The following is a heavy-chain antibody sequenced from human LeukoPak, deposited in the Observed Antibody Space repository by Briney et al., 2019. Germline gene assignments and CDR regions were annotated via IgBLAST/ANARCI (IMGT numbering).Heavy chain of an antibody. J-gene: IGHJ6*02. CDR3: ARGGSGYDSFYNYGMDV. Sequence: SETLSLYCTVSGVSISSYIWSWIRQPPGKGLEWIGYIYDSGSTNYNPSLKSRVTISVDTSKNQFSLKLSSVTVADTAVYYCARGGSGYDSFYNYGMDVWGREIVVAVSS. CDR1: GVSISSYI. V-gene: IGHV4-59*01. D-gene: IGHD5-12*01. CDR2: IYDSGST.